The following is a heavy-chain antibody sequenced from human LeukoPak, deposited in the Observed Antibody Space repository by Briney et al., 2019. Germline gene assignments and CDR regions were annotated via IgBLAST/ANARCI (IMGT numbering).Heavy chain of an antibody. CDR1: GGSFSGYY. V-gene: IGHV4-34*01. Sequence: PSETLSLTCAVYGGSFSGYYWSWIRQPPGKGLEWLGEINHRGSTNYNPSLKSRVTISVDTSKNQFSLKLSSVTAADTAVYYCARRSVVPAAMAYYYYYYMDVWGKGTTVTISS. J-gene: IGHJ6*03. CDR3: ARRSVVPAAMAYYYYYYMDV. D-gene: IGHD2-2*01. CDR2: INHRGST.